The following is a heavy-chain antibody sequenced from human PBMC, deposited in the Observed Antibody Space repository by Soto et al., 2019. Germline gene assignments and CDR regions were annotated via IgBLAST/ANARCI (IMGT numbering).Heavy chain of an antibody. V-gene: IGHV3-30*18. J-gene: IGHJ4*02. D-gene: IGHD6-13*01. CDR3: AKVSAAAGTGGDY. CDR1: GFIYRNHV. Sequence: GGSLRLSSSASGFIYRNHVMHWVRQAPGKGLEWVAVISYDGSKKYYADSAKGRFTISRDNSKNTLYLQMNSLRAEDTAVYYCAKVSAAAGTGGDYWGQGTLVTVSS. CDR2: ISYDGSKK.